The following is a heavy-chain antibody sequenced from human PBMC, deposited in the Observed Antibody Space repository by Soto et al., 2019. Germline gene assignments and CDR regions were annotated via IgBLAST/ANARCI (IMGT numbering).Heavy chain of an antibody. Sequence: QVQLQESGPGLVKPSETLSLTCTVSGDSISSYNLAWIRQPPGKGLEWIGYFRSSGGTSYNPSLTRRAAISADTSTKQFSLRLTSVTAADTAVYYCVRQGIGVLHGLVDVWGQGTTVTVSS. CDR1: GDSISSYN. CDR2: FRSSGGT. D-gene: IGHD3-10*01. J-gene: IGHJ6*02. CDR3: VRQGIGVLHGLVDV. V-gene: IGHV4-59*08.